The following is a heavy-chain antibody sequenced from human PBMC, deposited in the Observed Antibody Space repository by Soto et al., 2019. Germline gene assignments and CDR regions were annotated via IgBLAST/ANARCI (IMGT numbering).Heavy chain of an antibody. CDR3: AREPEGDYYYYYYGMDV. J-gene: IGHJ6*02. V-gene: IGHV4-31*03. D-gene: IGHD2-21*02. Sequence: SETRSLTCTVSGGSINSGGYYWSWIRQHPGKGPEWIGYIYYSGSTYYNPSLKSRVTISVDTSKNQFSLKLSSVTAADTAVYYCAREPEGDYYYYYYGMDVWGQGTTVTVS. CDR2: IYYSGST. CDR1: GGSINSGGYY.